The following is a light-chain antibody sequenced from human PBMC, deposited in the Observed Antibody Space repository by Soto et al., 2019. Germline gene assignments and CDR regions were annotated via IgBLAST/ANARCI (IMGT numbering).Light chain of an antibody. CDR2: AAS. CDR3: QQYYSFPPT. Sequence: DIQMTQSPSSLSASVGDRVTITCRASQSIRTYLNWYQQKPGKAPELLIYAASTLQSGVPSRFSGSGSGTDFTLTISCLQSEDFATYYCQQYYSFPPTFGQGTKVDI. J-gene: IGKJ1*01. CDR1: QSIRTY. V-gene: IGKV1-39*01.